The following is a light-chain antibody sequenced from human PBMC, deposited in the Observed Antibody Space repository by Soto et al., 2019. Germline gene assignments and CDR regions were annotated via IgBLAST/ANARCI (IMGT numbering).Light chain of an antibody. J-gene: IGLJ1*01. Sequence: QSVLTQPASVSGSPGQSITISCTGTSSDVGGYNYVSWYQQHTGKAPKLMIYEVSNRPSGVSDRFSGSKSGNRASLTISGLQAEDEADYYCSSYSSSSTLCVFGTGTKVTV. CDR2: EVS. CDR1: SSDVGGYNY. V-gene: IGLV2-14*01. CDR3: SSYSSSSTLCV.